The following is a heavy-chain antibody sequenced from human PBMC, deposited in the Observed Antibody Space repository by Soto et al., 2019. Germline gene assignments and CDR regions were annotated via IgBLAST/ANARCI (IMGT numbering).Heavy chain of an antibody. V-gene: IGHV3-30-3*01. D-gene: IGHD2-2*01. Sequence: QVQLVESGGGVVQPGRSLRLSCAASGFTFSSYAMHWVRQAPGKGLEWVAVISYDGSNKYYADSVKGRFTISRDNSKNTLYLQMNSLRAEETAVYYCARGEDIVLVPADDGMDVWGQGTTVTVSS. J-gene: IGHJ6*02. CDR1: GFTFSSYA. CDR2: ISYDGSNK. CDR3: ARGEDIVLVPADDGMDV.